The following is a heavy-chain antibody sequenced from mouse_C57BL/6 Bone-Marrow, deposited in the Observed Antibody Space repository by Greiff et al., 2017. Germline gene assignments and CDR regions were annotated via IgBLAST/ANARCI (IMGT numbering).Heavy chain of an antibody. CDR3: ARDPWFAY. CDR2: ISDGGSYT. CDR1: GFTFSSYA. J-gene: IGHJ3*01. V-gene: IGHV5-4*01. Sequence: EVKLVESGGGLVKPGGSLKLSCAASGFTFSSYAMSWVRQTPEKRLEWVATISDGGSYTYYPDNVKGRFTISRDNAKNNQYLQMSHLKSEDTAMYYCARDPWFAYWGQGTLVTVSA.